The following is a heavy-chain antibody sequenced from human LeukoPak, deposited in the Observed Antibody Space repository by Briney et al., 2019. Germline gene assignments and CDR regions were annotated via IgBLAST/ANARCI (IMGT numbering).Heavy chain of an antibody. V-gene: IGHV4-59*08. CDR3: AGSKYGDYAWVY. Sequence: SETLSLTCTVSGGSISRYYWSWIRQPPGKGLEWIGYIYYSGSTNYNPSLKSRVTISVDTSKNQFSLKLSSVTAADTAVYYCAGSKYGDYAWVYWGQGTLVTVSS. D-gene: IGHD4-17*01. CDR2: IYYSGST. J-gene: IGHJ4*02. CDR1: GGSISRYY.